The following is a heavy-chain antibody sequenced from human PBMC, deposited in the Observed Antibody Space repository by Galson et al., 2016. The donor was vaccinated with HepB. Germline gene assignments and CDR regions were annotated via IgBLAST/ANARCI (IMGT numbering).Heavy chain of an antibody. CDR1: GGSSGNYY. CDR2: IYYSGHT. Sequence: ETLSLTCTVSGGSSGNYYWSWIRQRPGKGLEWIGYIYYSGHTNYNPSLKSRVTISLDTSKNQFSLKLTSVTAADTAVYYCATSLRYFDWDALDIWGQGTLVTVSS. CDR3: ATSLRYFDWDALDI. D-gene: IGHD3-9*01. J-gene: IGHJ3*02. V-gene: IGHV4-59*08.